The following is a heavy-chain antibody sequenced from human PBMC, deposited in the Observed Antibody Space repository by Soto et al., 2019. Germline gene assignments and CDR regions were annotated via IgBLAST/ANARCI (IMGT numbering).Heavy chain of an antibody. CDR1: GGSISSYY. J-gene: IGHJ4*02. V-gene: IGHV4-59*01. Sequence: TLSLTCTVSGGSISSYYWSWIRQPPGKGLEWIGYIYYSGSTNYNPSLKSRVTISVDTSKNQFSLKLSSVTAADTAVYYCARSVTAIRFDYWGQGTLVTVSS. CDR3: ARSVTAIRFDY. CDR2: IYYSGST. D-gene: IGHD2-21*02.